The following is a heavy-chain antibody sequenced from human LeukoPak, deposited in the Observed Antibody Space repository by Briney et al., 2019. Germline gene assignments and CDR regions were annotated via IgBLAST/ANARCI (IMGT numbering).Heavy chain of an antibody. V-gene: IGHV4-38-2*01. J-gene: IGHJ4*02. CDR2: IYHSGST. D-gene: IGHD3-9*01. CDR1: GYSISSGYY. Sequence: KPSETLSLTCAVSGYSISSGYYRGWIRQPPGKGLEWIGSIYHSGSTYYNPSLKSRVTISVDTSKNQFSLKLSSVTAADTAVYYCALSGYRMYYFDYWGQGTLVTVSS. CDR3: ALSGYRMYYFDY.